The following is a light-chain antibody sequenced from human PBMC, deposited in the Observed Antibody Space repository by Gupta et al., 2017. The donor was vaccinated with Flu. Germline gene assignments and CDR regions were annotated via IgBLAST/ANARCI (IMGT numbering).Light chain of an antibody. J-gene: IGLJ3*02. Sequence: QSVLTQPPSVSATPGQRVTVSCSGSSYNMRTKAVHWYQQFAVAAPKLLIQTNDQRPSGVTDRISGSKSGTTASLAISGLKSEEEADYYGAAWDDSLQGGVFGGGTKVTVI. CDR1: SYNMRTKA. CDR2: TND. CDR3: AAWDDSLQGGV. V-gene: IGLV1-44*01.